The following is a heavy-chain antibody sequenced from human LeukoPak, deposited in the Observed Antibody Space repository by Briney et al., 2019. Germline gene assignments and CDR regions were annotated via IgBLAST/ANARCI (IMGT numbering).Heavy chain of an antibody. Sequence: SETLSLTCAVYGGSFSGYYWTWIRQPPGKGLEWIGEINHSGSTHYNPSLKSRVTISVDTSKNQFSLKLSSVTAADTAVYYCARDPGYNWNRNWFDPWGQGTLVTVSS. CDR3: ARDPGYNWNRNWFDP. V-gene: IGHV4-34*01. D-gene: IGHD1-20*01. CDR1: GGSFSGYY. CDR2: INHSGST. J-gene: IGHJ5*02.